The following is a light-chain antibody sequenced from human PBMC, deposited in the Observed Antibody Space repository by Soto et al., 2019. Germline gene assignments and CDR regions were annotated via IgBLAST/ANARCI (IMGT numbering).Light chain of an antibody. CDR3: QHYGSSPFT. CDR1: QSVTLNY. J-gene: IGKJ4*01. Sequence: PGERATLSCRASQSVTLNYLAWYQQKPGQAPRLLIYGASSRATGIPDRFSGSGSGTDFTLTISRLEPEDFAVYYCQHYGSSPFTFGGGTKVEIK. V-gene: IGKV3-20*01. CDR2: GAS.